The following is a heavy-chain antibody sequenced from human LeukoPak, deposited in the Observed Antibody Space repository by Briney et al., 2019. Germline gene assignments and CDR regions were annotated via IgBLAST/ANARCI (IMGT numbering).Heavy chain of an antibody. Sequence: GGSLRLSCAAPGFTFSSYSMNWVRQAPGKGLEWVSSISSSSSYIYYADSVKGRFTISRDNAKNSLYLQMNSLRAEDTAVYYCARAGPRGSSGWSHWYFDLWGRGTLVTVSS. CDR3: ARAGPRGSSGWSHWYFDL. CDR1: GFTFSSYS. CDR2: ISSSSSYI. D-gene: IGHD6-19*01. J-gene: IGHJ2*01. V-gene: IGHV3-21*01.